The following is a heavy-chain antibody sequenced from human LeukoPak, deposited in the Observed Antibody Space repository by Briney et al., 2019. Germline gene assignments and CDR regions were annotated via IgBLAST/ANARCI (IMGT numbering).Heavy chain of an antibody. CDR1: GFTFSSYS. J-gene: IGHJ6*03. D-gene: IGHD5-24*01. V-gene: IGHV3-21*01. CDR3: ASRDYYYYYMDV. CDR2: ISSSSSYI. Sequence: GGSLRLSCAASGFTFSSYSMNWVRQAPGKGLEWVSSISSSSSYIYYADSVKGRFTISRDNAKNSLYLQMNSLRAEDTTVYYCASRDYYYYYMDVWGKGTTVTVSS.